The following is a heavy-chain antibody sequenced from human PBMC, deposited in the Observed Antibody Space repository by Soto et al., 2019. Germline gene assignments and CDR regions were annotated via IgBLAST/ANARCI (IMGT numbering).Heavy chain of an antibody. V-gene: IGHV1-2*02. CDR1: GYTFTGYY. CDR2: INPNSGGT. CDR3: ARDGVHYYYHYGMDV. D-gene: IGHD1-1*01. Sequence: ASVKVSCKASGYTFTGYYMHWVRQAPGQGLEWMGWINPNSGGTNYAQKFQGRVTMTRDTSISTAYMELSRLRSDDTAVYYCARDGVHYYYHYGMDVWGQGTTVTVSS. J-gene: IGHJ6*02.